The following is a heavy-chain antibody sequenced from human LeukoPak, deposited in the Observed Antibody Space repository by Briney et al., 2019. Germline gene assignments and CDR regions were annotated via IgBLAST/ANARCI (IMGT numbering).Heavy chain of an antibody. V-gene: IGHV4-61*01. Sequence: KPSQTLSLTCTVSGGSISSGSYYWSWIRQPPGKGLEWIAYMYNSGSTNYNPSLKSRVTISIDTSKNQFSLKLSSLTAADTAIYYCARGIESYGDYGYWGQGILVTVSS. J-gene: IGHJ4*02. D-gene: IGHD4-17*01. CDR1: GGSISSGSYY. CDR2: MYNSGST. CDR3: ARGIESYGDYGY.